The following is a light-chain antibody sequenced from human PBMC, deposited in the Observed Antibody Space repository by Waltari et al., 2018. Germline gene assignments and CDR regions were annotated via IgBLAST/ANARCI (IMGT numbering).Light chain of an antibody. CDR1: SGGIANNY. J-gene: IGLJ2*01. Sequence: NFILTQPPSVSASPGETVTISCTRSSGGIANNYVQWYQQRPGSVPITVIFEDDQRPSGVPDRFSGSLDSSSDSASLTISDLRTEDEADYYCQSSDSTDVVVGGGTKLTVL. V-gene: IGLV6-57*03. CDR2: EDD. CDR3: QSSDSTDVV.